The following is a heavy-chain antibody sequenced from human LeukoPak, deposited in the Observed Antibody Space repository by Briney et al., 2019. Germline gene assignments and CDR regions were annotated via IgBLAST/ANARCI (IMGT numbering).Heavy chain of an antibody. CDR3: ARARPANYYGSGSYPPSYYYYYMDV. Sequence: SETLSLTCAVYGGSFSGYYWSWIRQPPGKGLEWIGEINHSGSTNYNPSLKSRVTISVDTSKNQFSLKLSSVTAADTAVYYCARARPANYYGSGSYPPSYYYYYMDVWGKGTTVTVSS. D-gene: IGHD3-10*01. J-gene: IGHJ6*03. CDR2: INHSGST. V-gene: IGHV4-34*01. CDR1: GGSFSGYY.